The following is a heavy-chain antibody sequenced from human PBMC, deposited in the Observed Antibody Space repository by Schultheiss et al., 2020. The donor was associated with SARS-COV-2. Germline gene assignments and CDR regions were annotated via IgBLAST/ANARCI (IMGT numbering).Heavy chain of an antibody. V-gene: IGHV3-74*01. Sequence: RGSLRLSFAASGFSISSYWMHWVRQAPGKGLVWVSCITSDGKNTHYADSVKGRFTVSRDTAKNTLYLQMNSLRAEDTAVYYCARDYRVSSSPGGMDVWGQGTTVTVSS. D-gene: IGHD6-13*01. CDR2: ITSDGKNT. CDR3: ARDYRVSSSPGGMDV. CDR1: GFSISSYW. J-gene: IGHJ6*02.